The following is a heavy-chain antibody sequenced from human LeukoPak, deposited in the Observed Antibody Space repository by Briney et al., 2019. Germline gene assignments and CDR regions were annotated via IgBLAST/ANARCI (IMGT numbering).Heavy chain of an antibody. CDR2: INPNSGGT. J-gene: IGHJ4*02. CDR3: ARVGLYSSGYYPAGDY. Sequence: GASVKVSCKASGYTFTGYYMHWVRQAPGQGLEWMGWINPNSGGTNYAQKFQGRVTMTRDTSISTAYMELSRLRSDDTAVYYCARVGLYSSGYYPAGDYWGQGTLVTVSS. CDR1: GYTFTGYY. V-gene: IGHV1-2*02. D-gene: IGHD3-22*01.